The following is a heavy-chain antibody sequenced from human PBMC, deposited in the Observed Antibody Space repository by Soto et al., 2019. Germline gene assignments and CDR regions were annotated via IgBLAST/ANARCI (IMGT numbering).Heavy chain of an antibody. CDR2: ISSSSSYI. D-gene: IGHD3-22*01. CDR1: GFTFSSYS. CDR3: ARDPRYYYDSSEQDY. V-gene: IGHV3-21*01. J-gene: IGHJ4*02. Sequence: EVQLVESGGGLVKPGGSLRLSCAASGFTFSSYSMNWVRQAPGKGLEWVSSISSSSSYIYYADSVKGRFTISRDNAKNSLYLQMNSLRAEDTAVYYCARDPRYYYDSSEQDYWGQGTPVTVSS.